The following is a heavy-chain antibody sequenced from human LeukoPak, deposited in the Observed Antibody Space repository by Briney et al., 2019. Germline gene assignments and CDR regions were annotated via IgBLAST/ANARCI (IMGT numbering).Heavy chain of an antibody. J-gene: IGHJ4*02. Sequence: GGSLRLSCAASGFTFRSYWMHWVRQAPGKGLVWVSRINSDGSSTSYADSVKGRFTISRDNAKNTLYLQMNSLRAEDAAMYYCVRDYYDSSGYFDYWGQGALVTVSS. CDR2: INSDGSST. CDR3: VRDYYDSSGYFDY. D-gene: IGHD3-22*01. CDR1: GFTFRSYW. V-gene: IGHV3-74*01.